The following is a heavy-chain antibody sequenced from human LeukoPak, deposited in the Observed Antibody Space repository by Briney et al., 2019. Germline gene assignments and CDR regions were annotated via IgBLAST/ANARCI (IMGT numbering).Heavy chain of an antibody. V-gene: IGHV7-4-1*02. D-gene: IGHD3-22*01. CDR1: GYTFTSYA. CDR2: INTNTGNP. CDR3: ARDIDLYYPKRFDP. Sequence: ASVKVSCKASGYTFTSYAMNWVRQAPGQGLEWMGWINTNTGNPTYVQGFTGRFVFSLGTSVSTAYLQISSLKAEDTAVYYCARDIDLYYPKRFDPWGQGTLVTVSS. J-gene: IGHJ5*02.